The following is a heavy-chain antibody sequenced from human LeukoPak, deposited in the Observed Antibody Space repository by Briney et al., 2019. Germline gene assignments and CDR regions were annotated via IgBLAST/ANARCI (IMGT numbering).Heavy chain of an antibody. CDR1: GYTFTSYY. D-gene: IGHD3-22*01. Sequence: ASVKVSCKASGYTFTSYYMHWVRQAPGQGLEWMGIINPSGGSTSYAQKFQGRVTMTRDMSTSTVYMELSSLRSEGTAVYYCASQTYYYDSSGYYPDAFDIWGQGTMVTVSS. CDR2: INPSGGST. V-gene: IGHV1-46*01. J-gene: IGHJ3*02. CDR3: ASQTYYYDSSGYYPDAFDI.